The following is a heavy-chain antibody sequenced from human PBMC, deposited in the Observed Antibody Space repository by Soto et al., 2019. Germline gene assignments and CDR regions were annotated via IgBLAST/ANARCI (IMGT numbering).Heavy chain of an antibody. Sequence: PGVSLSLSCAASGFPFRSYAMHWVRQAPGQGLEWVAVISYDGSNKYYADSVKGRFTISRDNSKNTLYLQMNSLRAEDTAVYYCARGAAVAATTTPFGFDYWGQGPLVTLAS. V-gene: IGHV3-30-3*01. CDR3: ARGAAVAATTTPFGFDY. CDR2: ISYDGSNK. D-gene: IGHD2-15*01. CDR1: GFPFRSYA. J-gene: IGHJ4*02.